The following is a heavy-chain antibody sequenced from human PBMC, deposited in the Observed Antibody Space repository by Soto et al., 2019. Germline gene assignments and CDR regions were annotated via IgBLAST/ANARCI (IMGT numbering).Heavy chain of an antibody. D-gene: IGHD2-2*01. CDR1: GYTFTGYY. V-gene: IGHV1-2*02. J-gene: IGHJ5*02. CDR2: INPNSGGT. CDR3: ARDLDCSSTSCYLGWFDP. Sequence: GASVKVSCRASGYTFTGYYMHWVRQAPGQGLEWMGWINPNSGGTNYGQKFQGRVTMTRDTSISTAYMELSRLRSDDTAVYYCARDLDCSSTSCYLGWFDPWGQGTLVTVSS.